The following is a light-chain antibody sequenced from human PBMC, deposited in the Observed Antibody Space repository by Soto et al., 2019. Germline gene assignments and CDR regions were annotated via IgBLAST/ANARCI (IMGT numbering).Light chain of an antibody. CDR2: KAS. V-gene: IGKV1-5*03. Sequence: DIQMTQSPSSLSASVGDRVTITCRASQSISSYLNWYQQKPGKAPKLLIYKASTLKSGVPSRFSGSGSGTEFTLTISSLQPDDFATYHCQHYNSYSEAFGQGTKVDI. CDR1: QSISSY. CDR3: QHYNSYSEA. J-gene: IGKJ1*01.